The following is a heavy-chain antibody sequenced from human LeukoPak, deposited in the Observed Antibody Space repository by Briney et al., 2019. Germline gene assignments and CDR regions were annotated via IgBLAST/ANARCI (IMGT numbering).Heavy chain of an antibody. V-gene: IGHV3-23*01. D-gene: IGHD5-12*01. CDR1: GFTFSSYA. CDR2: ISGSGGST. CDR3: AKSQAAVSGPYDY. Sequence: PGGSLRLSYAASGFTFSSYAMSWVRQAPGKGLEWVSAISGSGGSTYYADSVKGRFTISRDNSKNTLYLQMNSLRAEDTAVYHCAKSQAAVSGPYDYWGQGTLVTVSS. J-gene: IGHJ4*02.